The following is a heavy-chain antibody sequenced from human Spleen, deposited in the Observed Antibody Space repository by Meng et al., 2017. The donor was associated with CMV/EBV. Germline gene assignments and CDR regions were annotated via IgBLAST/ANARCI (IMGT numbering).Heavy chain of an antibody. J-gene: IGHJ5*02. CDR3: ARSITIFGVVIPNWFDP. CDR1: TLNSYV. D-gene: IGHD3-3*01. V-gene: IGHV1-2*02. Sequence: TLNSYVISWVRQAPGQGLEWMGWINPNSGGTNYAQKFQGRVTMTRDTSISTAYMELSRLRSDDTAVYYCARSITIFGVVIPNWFDPWGQGTLVTVSS. CDR2: INPNSGGT.